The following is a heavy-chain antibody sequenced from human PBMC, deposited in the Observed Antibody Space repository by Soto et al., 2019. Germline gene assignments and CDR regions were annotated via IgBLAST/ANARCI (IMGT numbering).Heavy chain of an antibody. CDR2: IYTSGST. CDR3: ARGIAVAGHYYFDY. J-gene: IGHJ4*02. D-gene: IGHD6-19*01. V-gene: IGHV4-4*07. CDR1: GGPISSYY. Sequence: SETLSLTCTVSGGPISSYYWSWIRQPAGKGLEWIGRIYTSGSTNYNPSLKSRVTMSVDTSKNQFSLKLSSVTAADTAVYYCARGIAVAGHYYFDYWGQGTLVTVSS.